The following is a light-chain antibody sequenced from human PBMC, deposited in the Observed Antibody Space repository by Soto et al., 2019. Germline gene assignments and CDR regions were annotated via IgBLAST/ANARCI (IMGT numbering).Light chain of an antibody. V-gene: IGKV3-20*01. J-gene: IGKJ3*01. CDR2: GAS. CDR1: QSVSSSY. Sequence: EIVLTQSPGTLSLSPGERATLSCRASQSVSSSYLAWYQQKPGQAPRLLIYGASSRATGIPDRFSGSGSETDFTLTISRLEPEDFAVYYCQQYGSSPPITFGPGTKVHIK. CDR3: QQYGSSPPIT.